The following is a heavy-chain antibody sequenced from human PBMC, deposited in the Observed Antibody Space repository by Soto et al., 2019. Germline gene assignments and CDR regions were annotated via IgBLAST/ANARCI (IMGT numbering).Heavy chain of an antibody. D-gene: IGHD6-19*01. Sequence: SGPTLVNPTQTLTLTCSISGVSLSTSGVGVGWIRQPPGKALEWLALIYWDDDKRHSPSLKNRLTISKDTSKNQVVLTMTNMDPVDTATYYCARIDNSGSGWYYFDYWGQGTLVTVSS. J-gene: IGHJ4*02. CDR1: GVSLSTSGVG. CDR2: IYWDDDK. CDR3: ARIDNSGSGWYYFDY. V-gene: IGHV2-5*02.